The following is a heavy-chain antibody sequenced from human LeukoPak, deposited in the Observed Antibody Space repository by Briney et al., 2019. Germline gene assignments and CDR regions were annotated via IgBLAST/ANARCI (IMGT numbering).Heavy chain of an antibody. D-gene: IGHD5-24*01. Sequence: SGGSLRLSCAASGFTFSSYWMSWVRQAPGKGLEWVANIKQDGSEKYYVDSVKGRFTISRDNAKNSLYLQMNSLRAEDTAVYYCARTLEMATIMFDYWGQGTLVTVSS. CDR2: IKQDGSEK. J-gene: IGHJ4*02. CDR1: GFTFSSYW. V-gene: IGHV3-7*01. CDR3: ARTLEMATIMFDY.